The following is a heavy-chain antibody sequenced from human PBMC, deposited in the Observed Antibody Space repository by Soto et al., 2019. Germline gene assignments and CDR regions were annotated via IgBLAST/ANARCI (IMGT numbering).Heavy chain of an antibody. V-gene: IGHV3-23*01. CDR3: ASREDYYGSPLDY. J-gene: IGHJ4*02. D-gene: IGHD3-10*01. CDR1: GFTFSSYA. Sequence: GGSLRLSCAASGFTFSSYAMSWVRQAPGKGLEWVSAISGSGGSTYYADSVKGRFTISRDNSKNTLYLQMNSLRAEDTAVYYCASREDYYGSPLDYWGQGTLVTVSS. CDR2: ISGSGGST.